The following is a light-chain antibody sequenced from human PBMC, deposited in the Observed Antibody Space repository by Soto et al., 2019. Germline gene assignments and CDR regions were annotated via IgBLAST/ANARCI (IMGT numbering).Light chain of an antibody. CDR3: QQYKSYSLA. CDR1: QSISSW. CDR2: DAS. Sequence: DIQMTQSPSTLSASVGDRVTITCRASQSISSWLAWYQRKPGTAPKVLIYDASSLESGVPSRFSGSGSGTEFTLTISSLQPDDFATYYCQQYKSYSLAFGGGTKVDIK. V-gene: IGKV1-5*01. J-gene: IGKJ4*01.